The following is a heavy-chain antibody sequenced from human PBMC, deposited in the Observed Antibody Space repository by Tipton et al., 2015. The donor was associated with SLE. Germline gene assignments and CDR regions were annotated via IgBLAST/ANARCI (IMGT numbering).Heavy chain of an antibody. D-gene: IGHD2-15*01. J-gene: IGHJ5*02. CDR1: GGSISENF. CDR3: ATTYCSGGKCYPRWFDP. Sequence: TLSLTCTVSGGSISENFWTWIRQSPGGQLEWLGYTSFSGRSRNNPSLESRVAMSFQTPENHFSLRVSSVTTADTAIYYCATTYCSGGKCYPRWFDPWGRGTLVTVSS. CDR2: TSFSGRS. V-gene: IGHV4-59*01.